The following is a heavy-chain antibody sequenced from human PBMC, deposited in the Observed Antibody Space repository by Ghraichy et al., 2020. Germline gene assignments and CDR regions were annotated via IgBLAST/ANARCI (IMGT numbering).Heavy chain of an antibody. Sequence: SVKVSCKASGGTFRSYVMSWVRQAPGQGLEWMGGIIPIFGTANYAQKFQGRVTITADKSTSTAYMELRSLRSEDTAVYYCARVGLGGELLWGYFDYWGQGTLVTVSS. CDR3: ARVGLGGELLWGYFDY. CDR2: IIPIFGTA. V-gene: IGHV1-69*06. J-gene: IGHJ4*02. D-gene: IGHD1-26*01. CDR1: GGTFRSYV.